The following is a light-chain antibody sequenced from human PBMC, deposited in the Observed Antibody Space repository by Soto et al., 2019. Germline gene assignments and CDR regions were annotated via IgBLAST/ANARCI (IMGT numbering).Light chain of an antibody. CDR1: QDISNY. CDR3: QQYDNLPLT. J-gene: IGKJ4*01. Sequence: DIQMTPSPSSLSASVGDRVTITCQASQDISNYLNWYQQKPGKAPKLLIYDASNLETGFPSRFSGSGSVPDFTFTISSLQPEDIATYYCQQYDNLPLTFGGGTKVEIK. V-gene: IGKV1-33*01. CDR2: DAS.